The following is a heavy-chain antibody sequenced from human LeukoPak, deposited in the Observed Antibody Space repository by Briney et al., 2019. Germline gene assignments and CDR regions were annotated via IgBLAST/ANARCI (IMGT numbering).Heavy chain of an antibody. CDR3: ARDQRFAFDY. CDR2: IRTSTASAYNT. Sequence: GGSLRLSCAASGFTFTDYPMNWGRQAPGRGLEWVANIRTSTASAYNTNYADSVQGRVVISRDDAKKTLYLHMNGLRDDDTAVYYCARDQRFAFDYWGQGILVTVSS. J-gene: IGHJ4*02. CDR1: GFTFTDYP. D-gene: IGHD3-16*01. V-gene: IGHV3-48*02.